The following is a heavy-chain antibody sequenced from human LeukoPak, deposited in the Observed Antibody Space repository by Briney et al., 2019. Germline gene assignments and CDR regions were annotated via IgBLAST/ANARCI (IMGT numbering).Heavy chain of an antibody. Sequence: SETLSLTCTVSGGSISSYYWSWIRQPPGKGLEWIGYIYYSGSTYYNPSLKSRVTISVDTSKNQFSLKLSSVTAADTAVYYCARDHSGSSSGWFDPWGQETLVTVSS. V-gene: IGHV4-59*12. J-gene: IGHJ5*02. CDR3: ARDHSGSSSGWFDP. CDR2: IYYSGST. CDR1: GGSISSYY. D-gene: IGHD1-26*01.